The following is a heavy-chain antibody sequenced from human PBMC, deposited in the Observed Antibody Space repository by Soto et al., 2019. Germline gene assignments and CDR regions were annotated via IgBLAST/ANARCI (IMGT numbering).Heavy chain of an antibody. J-gene: IGHJ6*02. V-gene: IGHV1-58*02. D-gene: IGHD3-9*01. CDR2: IVVGSGNT. Sequence: GASVKVSCKASGFTFTSSAMQWVRQARGQRLEWIGWIVVGSGNTNYAQKFQERVTITRDMSTSTAYMELSSLRSEDTAVYYCAADQRTVLTGYPYGMDVWGQGTTVTVSS. CDR3: AADQRTVLTGYPYGMDV. CDR1: GFTFTSSA.